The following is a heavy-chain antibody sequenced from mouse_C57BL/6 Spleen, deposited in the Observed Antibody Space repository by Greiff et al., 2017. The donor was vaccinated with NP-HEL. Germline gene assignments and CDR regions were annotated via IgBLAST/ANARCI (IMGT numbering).Heavy chain of an antibody. CDR3: AIITTVVAPFAY. D-gene: IGHD1-1*01. CDR2: IYPGSGST. CDR1: GYTFTSYW. Sequence: QVQLQQPGAELVKPGASVKMSCKASGYTFTSYWITWVKQRPGQGLEWIGDIYPGSGSTNYNEKFKSKATLTVDTSSSTAYMQLSSLTSEDSAVYYCAIITTVVAPFAYWGQGTLVTVSA. V-gene: IGHV1-55*01. J-gene: IGHJ3*01.